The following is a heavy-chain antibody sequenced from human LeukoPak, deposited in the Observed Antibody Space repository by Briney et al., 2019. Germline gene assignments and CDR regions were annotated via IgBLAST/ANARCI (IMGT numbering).Heavy chain of an antibody. V-gene: IGHV1-2*02. CDR2: INPNSGGT. D-gene: IGHD1-14*01. CDR3: ARDPPESREAVLNLFDY. J-gene: IGHJ4*02. Sequence: ASVKVSCKASGYTFTGYYMHWVRQAPGQGLEWMGWINPNSGGTNYAQKFQGRVTMTRDTSISTAYMELSRLRSGDTAVYYCARDPPESREAVLNLFDYWGQGTLVTVSS. CDR1: GYTFTGYY.